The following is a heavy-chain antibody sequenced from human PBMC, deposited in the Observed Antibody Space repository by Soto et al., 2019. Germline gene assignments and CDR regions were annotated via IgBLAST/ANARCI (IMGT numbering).Heavy chain of an antibody. J-gene: IGHJ3*02. Sequence: GGSLRLSCAASGFSFSNAWMSWVRQAPGKGLEWVGRINSKTDGGTTDFTAPVKGRFTISRDDSKNTLYLQMNSLKTEDTAVYYCTTSQDGYSLYAFDIWGQGTKGTVSS. CDR1: GFSFSNAW. CDR3: TTSQDGYSLYAFDI. D-gene: IGHD4-4*01. CDR2: INSKTDGGTT. V-gene: IGHV3-15*01.